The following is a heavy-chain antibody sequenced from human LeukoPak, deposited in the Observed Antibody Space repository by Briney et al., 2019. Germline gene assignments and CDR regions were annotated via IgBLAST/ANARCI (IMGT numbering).Heavy chain of an antibody. J-gene: IGHJ4*02. V-gene: IGHV3-23*01. CDR1: GFTFSSYA. CDR2: ISGSGGST. D-gene: IGHD2-2*01. CDR3: AKDREDAEYYFDY. Sequence: GGSLSLSCAASGFTFSSYAMSWVRQAPGKGLEWVSAISGSGGSTYYADSVKGRFTISRDNSKNTLYLQMNSLRAEDTAVYYCAKDREDAEYYFDYWGQGTLVTVSS.